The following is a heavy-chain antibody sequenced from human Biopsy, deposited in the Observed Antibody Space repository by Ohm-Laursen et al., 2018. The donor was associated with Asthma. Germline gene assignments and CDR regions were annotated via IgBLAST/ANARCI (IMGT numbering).Heavy chain of an antibody. J-gene: IGHJ4*02. CDR1: GGSFSNFA. V-gene: IGHV1-69*04. D-gene: IGHD3-22*01. CDR2: ILTKFDIT. Sequence: SSVKVSCKASGGSFSNFAFSWVRQAPGHGLEWMGTILTKFDITSYAERFQGRVTITADKSTSTTYMELSRLRSEDTAVYYCARSYDTDSYPVLVLDYWGQGTLVTVSS. CDR3: ARSYDTDSYPVLVLDY.